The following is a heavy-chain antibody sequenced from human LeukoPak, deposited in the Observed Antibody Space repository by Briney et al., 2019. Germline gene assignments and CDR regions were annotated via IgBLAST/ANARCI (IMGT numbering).Heavy chain of an antibody. Sequence: PGGSLRLSCAASGFTFSSYEMNWVRQAPGKGLEWVSYISSSGSTIYYADSVKGRFTISRDNAKNSLYLQMNSLRAEDTAVYYCARGALVGKRPWGAFDIWGQGTMVTVSS. D-gene: IGHD1-26*01. CDR3: ARGALVGKRPWGAFDI. V-gene: IGHV3-48*03. CDR2: ISSSGSTI. J-gene: IGHJ3*02. CDR1: GFTFSSYE.